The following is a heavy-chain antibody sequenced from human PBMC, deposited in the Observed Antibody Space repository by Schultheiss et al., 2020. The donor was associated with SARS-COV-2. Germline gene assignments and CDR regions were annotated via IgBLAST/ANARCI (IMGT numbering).Heavy chain of an antibody. CDR1: GFTFSSYE. CDR2: ISSSGSTI. CDR3: ARDASYYDFWSGYYYYYYYGMDV. J-gene: IGHJ6*02. Sequence: GGSLRLSCAASGFTFSSYEMNWVRQAPGKGLEWVSYISSSGSTIYYADSVKGRFTISRDNAKNSLYLQMNSLRAEDTAVYYCARDASYYDFWSGYYYYYYYGMDVWGQGTSVTVSS. V-gene: IGHV3-48*03. D-gene: IGHD3-3*01.